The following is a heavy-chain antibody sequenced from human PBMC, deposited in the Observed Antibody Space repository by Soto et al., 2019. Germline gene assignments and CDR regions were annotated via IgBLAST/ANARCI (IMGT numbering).Heavy chain of an antibody. CDR1: GGSFSGYY. V-gene: IGHV4-34*01. CDR3: ARNIKNRGPPAFDI. CDR2: INHSGST. J-gene: IGHJ3*02. Sequence: SETLSLTCAVYGGSFSGYYWSWIRQPPGKGLEWIGEINHSGSTNYNPSLKSRVTISVDTSKNQFSLKLSSVTAADTAVYYCARNIKNRGPPAFDIWGQGTMVTVSS.